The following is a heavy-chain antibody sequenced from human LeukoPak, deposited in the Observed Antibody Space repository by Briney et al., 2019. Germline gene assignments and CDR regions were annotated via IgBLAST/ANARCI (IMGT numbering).Heavy chain of an antibody. D-gene: IGHD5-18*01. CDR2: IYYSGST. Sequence: PSETLSLTCIVSGGSISRYYWSWIRQPPGKRLEWIGYIYYSGSTSYNPSLKSRVTISVDTSKNQISLKLSSVTAADTVVYYCARDLGVMVRAFDIWGQGTMVTVSS. J-gene: IGHJ3*02. CDR3: ARDLGVMVRAFDI. V-gene: IGHV4-59*01. CDR1: GGSISRYY.